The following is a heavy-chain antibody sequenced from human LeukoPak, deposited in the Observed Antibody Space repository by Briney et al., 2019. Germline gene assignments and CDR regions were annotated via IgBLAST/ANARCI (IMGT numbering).Heavy chain of an antibody. CDR3: ARVGSYFSGALDY. D-gene: IGHD1-26*01. V-gene: IGHV3-30*02. CDR1: GFTFSSYG. Sequence: GGSLRLSCAASGFTFSSYGMHWVRQAPGKGLEWVAFIRYDGSNKYYADSVKGRFTISRDNSKNTLYLQMNSLRAEDTAVYYCARVGSYFSGALDYRGQGTLVTVSS. J-gene: IGHJ4*02. CDR2: IRYDGSNK.